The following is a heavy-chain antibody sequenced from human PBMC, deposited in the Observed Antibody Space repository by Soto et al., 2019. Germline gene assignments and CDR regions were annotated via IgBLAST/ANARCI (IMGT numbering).Heavy chain of an antibody. V-gene: IGHV3-7*03. J-gene: IGHJ4*02. CDR2: IKQAGSEK. CDR3: ASRPSEVKYYGVFDY. CDR1: GFTFNNYW. D-gene: IGHD3-3*01. Sequence: VQLVESGGGLVQPGGSLTLSCAASGFTFNNYWMTWVRQAPGRGLEWVANIKQAGSEKYYVDSVKGRFTISRDNAKNSLYLQMNSLRAEDTAVYYCASRPSEVKYYGVFDYWGQGALVTVSS.